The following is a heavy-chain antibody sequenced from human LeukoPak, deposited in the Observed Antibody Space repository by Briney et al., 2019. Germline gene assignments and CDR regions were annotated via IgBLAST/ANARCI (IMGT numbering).Heavy chain of an antibody. J-gene: IGHJ6*03. Sequence: PGGSLRLSCAASAFTFSTYGMHWVRQAPGKGLEWVAFIRFDGSDAYYADSVKGRLTISRDNSKNTLFLQMHSLRAEDTAVYYCAKDGFDLWGAFPRYYYYMDVWGQGTTVTVSS. V-gene: IGHV3-30*02. CDR2: IRFDGSDA. CDR1: AFTFSTYG. CDR3: AKDGFDLWGAFPRYYYYMDV. D-gene: IGHD3-3*01.